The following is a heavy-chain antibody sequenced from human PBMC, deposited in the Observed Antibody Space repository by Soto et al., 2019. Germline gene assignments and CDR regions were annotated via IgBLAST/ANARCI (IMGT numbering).Heavy chain of an antibody. CDR3: ARQLAYCGGDCYTEPIDY. D-gene: IGHD2-21*02. CDR2: INPKTGDT. Sequence: QAQLVQSGAEVKKPGASVKVSCKTSGYIFTAYYIHWVRQAPGQGLEWVGWINPKTGDTKYAQKFQGRVTMTGDTSITTAYMELGRLRSDDTAVYYCARQLAYCGGDCYTEPIDYWGQGTLVTVSS. CDR1: GYIFTAYY. J-gene: IGHJ4*02. V-gene: IGHV1-2*02.